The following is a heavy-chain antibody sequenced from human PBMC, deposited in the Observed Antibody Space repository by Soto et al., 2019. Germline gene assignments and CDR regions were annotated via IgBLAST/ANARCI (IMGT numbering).Heavy chain of an antibody. V-gene: IGHV4-59*08. CDR2: IYYSGST. CDR1: GGSISTYY. D-gene: IGHD3-10*01. CDR3: ARLAKRITMVRGVSYWFDP. Sequence: PSETLSLTCTVSGGSISTYYWSWIRQPPGKGLEWIGYIYYSGSTNYNPSLKSRVTISVDTSKNQFSLKLSSVTAADTAVYYCARLAKRITMVRGVSYWFDPRGQGTLVTGSS. J-gene: IGHJ5*02.